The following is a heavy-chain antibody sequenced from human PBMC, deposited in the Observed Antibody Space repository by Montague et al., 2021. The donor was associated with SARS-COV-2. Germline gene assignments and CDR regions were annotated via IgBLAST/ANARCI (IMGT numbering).Heavy chain of an antibody. J-gene: IGHJ4*02. CDR3: ARHLPSYCAINKCYHYYFDG. V-gene: IGHV4-39*01. Sequence: SETLSLTCTVSGGAISSSYCYWGWLRQSPGKGLEWIGSISYTGRTYYNPSLRSRVSFSMYTSKNRFSLSLSSVTVADTAVYFCARHLPSYCAINKCYHYYFDGWGQGTMVTVSS. D-gene: IGHD2-8*01. CDR1: GGAISSSYCY. CDR2: ISYTGRT.